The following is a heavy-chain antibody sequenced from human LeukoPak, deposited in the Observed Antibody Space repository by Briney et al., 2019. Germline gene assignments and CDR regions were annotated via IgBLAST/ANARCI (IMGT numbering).Heavy chain of an antibody. J-gene: IGHJ5*02. V-gene: IGHV4-59*12. CDR2: IYYSGST. CDR3: ARADFYYDFWSGYHNWFDP. Sequence: SETLSLTCTVSGGSISSYYWSWIRQPPGKGLEWIGYIYYSGSTNYNPSLKSRVTISVDTSKNQFSLKLSSVTAADTAVYYCARADFYYDFWSGYHNWFDPWGQGTLVTVSS. CDR1: GGSISSYY. D-gene: IGHD3-3*01.